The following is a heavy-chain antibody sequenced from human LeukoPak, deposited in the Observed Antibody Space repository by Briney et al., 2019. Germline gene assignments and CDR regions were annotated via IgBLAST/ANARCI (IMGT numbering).Heavy chain of an antibody. J-gene: IGHJ4*02. CDR3: AGWGHTSSRWTQYGFDS. D-gene: IGHD6-13*01. CDR1: GFTFTDYW. V-gene: IGHV3-7*01. Sequence: GGSLRLSCAASGFTFTDYWMSWVRQAPGKGLEWVANIKQDGSQKYYVDSVKGQFTISRDNAKNSLYLQMNSLGAEDTAVYYCAGWGHTSSRWTQYGFDSWGQGTLVTVSS. CDR2: IKQDGSQK.